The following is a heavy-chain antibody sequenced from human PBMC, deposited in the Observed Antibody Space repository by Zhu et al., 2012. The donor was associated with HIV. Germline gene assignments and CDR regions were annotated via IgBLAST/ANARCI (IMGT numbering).Heavy chain of an antibody. CDR1: GGSISSGGYS. V-gene: IGHV4-30-2*01. CDR2: IYHSGST. CDR3: ARRGVTLLDY. Sequence: QVQLQESGSGLVKPSQTLSLTCAVSGGSISSGGYSWSWIRQPPGKGLEWIGYIYHSGSTYYNPSLKSRVTISVDRSKNQFSLKLSSVTAADTAVYYCARRGVTLLDYWAREPWSPSPQ. D-gene: IGHD2-21*02. J-gene: IGHJ4*02.